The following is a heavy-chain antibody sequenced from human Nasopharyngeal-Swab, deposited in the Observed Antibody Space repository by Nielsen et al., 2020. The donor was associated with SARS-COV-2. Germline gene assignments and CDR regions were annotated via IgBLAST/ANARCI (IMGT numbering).Heavy chain of an antibody. V-gene: IGHV3-30*04. CDR3: ADPPFSEY. CDR1: GLSFSRYA. J-gene: IGHJ4*02. Sequence: GESLKISCVGSGLSFSRYAMHWVRQAPGKGLECVALISYDGSNIQYADSVRGRFTISRDNPKNTLYLQMNSLRADDTAVYYCADPPFSEYWGQGTLVTVSS. CDR2: ISYDGSNI.